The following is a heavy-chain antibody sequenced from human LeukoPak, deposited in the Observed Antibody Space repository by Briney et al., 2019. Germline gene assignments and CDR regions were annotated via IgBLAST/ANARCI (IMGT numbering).Heavy chain of an antibody. J-gene: IGHJ4*02. V-gene: IGHV3-23*01. CDR1: GFTFGTYA. CDR2: ISGSGGST. Sequence: GGSLRLSCVVSGFTFGTYAMSWVRQAPGKGLEWVSAISGSGGSTYYADSVKGRFTISRDNSKNTLYLQMNSLRAEDTAVYYCAKDSGYDSSGYMDYWGQGTLVTVSS. D-gene: IGHD3-22*01. CDR3: AKDSGYDSSGYMDY.